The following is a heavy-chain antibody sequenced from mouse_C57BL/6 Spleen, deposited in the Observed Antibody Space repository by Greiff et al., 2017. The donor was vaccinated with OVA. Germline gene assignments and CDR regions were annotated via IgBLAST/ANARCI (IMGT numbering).Heavy chain of an antibody. J-gene: IGHJ3*01. CDR2: INPNYGTT. D-gene: IGHD2-3*01. V-gene: IGHV1-39*01. CDR1: GYSFTDYN. Sequence: VQLQQSGPELVKPGASVKISCKASGYSFTDYNMNWVKQSNGKSLEWIGVINPNYGTTSYNQKFKGKATFTVDQSSSTAYMQLNSLTSEDSAVYYCAGMDDGYYSAWFAYWGQGTLVTVSA. CDR3: AGMDDGYYSAWFAY.